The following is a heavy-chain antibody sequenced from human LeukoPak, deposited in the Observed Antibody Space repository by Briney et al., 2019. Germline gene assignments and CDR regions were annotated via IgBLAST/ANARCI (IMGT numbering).Heavy chain of an antibody. CDR3: VRHDGRGGATMGAFDS. J-gene: IGHJ5*01. D-gene: IGHD5-12*01. Sequence: SETLSLTCTVSGGSISSYYWSWIRQPPGKGLEWIGTVYYGRTTYYNPSLDGRVTISLDTSANHFSLQLNPVTAADTAVYYCVRHDGRGGATMGAFDSWGQGSLVTVSS. CDR1: GGSISSYY. V-gene: IGHV4-59*04. CDR2: VYYGRTT.